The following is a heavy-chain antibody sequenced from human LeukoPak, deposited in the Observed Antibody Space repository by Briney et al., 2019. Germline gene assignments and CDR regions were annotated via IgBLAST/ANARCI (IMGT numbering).Heavy chain of an antibody. D-gene: IGHD3-10*01. CDR2: IDYSGST. J-gene: IGHJ5*02. CDR1: GGSISSHY. CDR3: ARDRGSPYYYGSGSLHWFDP. Sequence: SETLSLTCTVSGGSISSHYWSWIRQPPGKGLEWIGYIDYSGSTSYNPSLKSRVTISVDTSKNQFSLKLSSVTAADTAVYYCARDRGSPYYYGSGSLHWFDPWGQGTLVTVSS. V-gene: IGHV4-59*11.